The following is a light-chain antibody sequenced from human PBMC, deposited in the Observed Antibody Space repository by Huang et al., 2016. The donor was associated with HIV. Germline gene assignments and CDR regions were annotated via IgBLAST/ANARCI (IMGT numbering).Light chain of an antibody. CDR2: SAS. CDR3: QQYDHWPVT. J-gene: IGKJ1*01. V-gene: IGKV3-15*01. CDR1: QSVSPN. Sequence: EIRMTQSPATLSVSPGERATHSCRASQSVSPNLAWDLQTPGQAPRLLIYSASTRATDVPVRISGSGSGTEFTLTISNLQSEDFAVYFCQQYDHWPVTFGQGTKVEI.